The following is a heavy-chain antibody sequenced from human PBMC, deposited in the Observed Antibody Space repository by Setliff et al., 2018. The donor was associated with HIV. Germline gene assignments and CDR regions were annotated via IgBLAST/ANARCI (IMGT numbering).Heavy chain of an antibody. Sequence: PSETLSLTCAVSGGSISSNWWSWVRQSPGKGLEWIGEIYHSGSTHYNPSLQSRVTISVDKSKSQSSLKLNSVTAADTAVYYCGGNGYYSIDYWGQGTLVTVSS. CDR2: IYHSGST. CDR3: GGNGYYSIDY. V-gene: IGHV4-4*02. CDR1: GGSISSNW. J-gene: IGHJ4*02. D-gene: IGHD3-22*01.